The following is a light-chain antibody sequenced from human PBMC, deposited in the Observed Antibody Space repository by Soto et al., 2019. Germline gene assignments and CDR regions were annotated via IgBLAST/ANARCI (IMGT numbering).Light chain of an antibody. J-gene: IGKJ2*01. V-gene: IGKV1-5*03. CDR2: KAS. CDR1: QSISSW. Sequence: DIQMTQSPSTLSASVGDRVTITCRASQSISSWLAWYKQKPGKAPKLLIYKASTLESGVPSRFSGSGSGTEFTLTISSLQPDDFATYYCQQYISYSAITFGQGTKLQIK. CDR3: QQYISYSAIT.